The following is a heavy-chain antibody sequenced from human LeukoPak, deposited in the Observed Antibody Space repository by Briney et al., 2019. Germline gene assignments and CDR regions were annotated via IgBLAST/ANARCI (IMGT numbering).Heavy chain of an antibody. J-gene: IGHJ5*02. CDR2: IYHSGST. Sequence: SETLSLTCTVSGYSISSGYYWGWIRQPPGKGLEWIGSIYHSGSTYYNPSLKSRVTISVDTSKNQFPLKLSSVTAADTAVYYCARDSPPYYYDSSGYLNWFDPWGQGTLVTVSS. CDR1: GYSISSGYY. V-gene: IGHV4-38-2*02. CDR3: ARDSPPYYYDSSGYLNWFDP. D-gene: IGHD3-22*01.